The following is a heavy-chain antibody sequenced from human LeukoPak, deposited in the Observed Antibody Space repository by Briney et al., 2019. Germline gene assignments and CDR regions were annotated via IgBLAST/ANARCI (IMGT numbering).Heavy chain of an antibody. Sequence: TGGSLRLSCLTSGFTFSTNAMNWVRQAPGKGLEWVSYISSSSSSIYYADSVKGRFTISRDNAKNSLYLQMNSLRAEDTAVYYCARDPDYWGQGTLVIVSS. CDR2: ISSSSSSI. CDR3: ARDPDY. V-gene: IGHV3-48*01. CDR1: GFTFSTNA. J-gene: IGHJ4*02.